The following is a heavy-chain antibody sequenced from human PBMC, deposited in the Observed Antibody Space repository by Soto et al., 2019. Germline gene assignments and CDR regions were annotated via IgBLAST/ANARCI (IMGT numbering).Heavy chain of an antibody. Sequence: QLQLQESGPGLVKPSETLSLTCTVSGGSISSSSYYWGWIRQPPGKGLEWIGSIYYSGSTYYNPSLKGRVTLSVDTSKNQFPLKLGSVTAADTAVYYCATLDILTGIFGYWGQGTLVTVSS. CDR1: GGSISSSSYY. V-gene: IGHV4-39*01. D-gene: IGHD3-9*01. CDR3: ATLDILTGIFGY. J-gene: IGHJ4*02. CDR2: IYYSGST.